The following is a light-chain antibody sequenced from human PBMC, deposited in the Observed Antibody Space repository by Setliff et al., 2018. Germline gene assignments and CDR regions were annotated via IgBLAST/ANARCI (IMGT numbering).Light chain of an antibody. CDR1: NIGGKS. CDR3: QVWDSGSEHYV. V-gene: IGLV3-21*04. Sequence: SYELTQPPSVPVAPGKTARITCGGNNIGGKSVNWYRQKPGQAPVLVIYYDSDRPSGIPERFFGSNSGNTATLTISRVEAGDEADYYCQVWDSGSEHYVFGTGTRSPS. CDR2: YDS. J-gene: IGLJ1*01.